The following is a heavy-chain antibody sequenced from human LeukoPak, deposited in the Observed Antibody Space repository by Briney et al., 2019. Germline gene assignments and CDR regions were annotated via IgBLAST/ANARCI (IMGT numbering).Heavy chain of an antibody. Sequence: SQTLSLTRTVSGGSISSGGYYWSWIRQHPGKGLEWIGYIYYSGSTYYNPSLKSRVTISVDTSKNQFSLKLSSVTAADTAVYYCARERAPAAIWGVNYFDYWGQGTLVTVSS. CDR2: IYYSGST. J-gene: IGHJ4*02. V-gene: IGHV4-31*03. D-gene: IGHD2-2*02. CDR1: GGSISSGGYY. CDR3: ARERAPAAIWGVNYFDY.